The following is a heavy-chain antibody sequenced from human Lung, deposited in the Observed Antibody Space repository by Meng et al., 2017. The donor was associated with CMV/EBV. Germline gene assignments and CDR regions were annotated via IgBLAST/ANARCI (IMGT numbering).Heavy chain of an antibody. CDR2: IIPILGIA. Sequence: SVXVSXXASGGTFSSYAISWVRQAPGQGLEWMGGIIPILGIANYAQKFQGSVTITADKSTSTAYMELSSLRSEDTAVYYCARARDYYGSGSHAFDIWGQGTXVTVSS. J-gene: IGHJ3*02. D-gene: IGHD3-10*01. CDR3: ARARDYYGSGSHAFDI. V-gene: IGHV1-69*10. CDR1: GGTFSSYA.